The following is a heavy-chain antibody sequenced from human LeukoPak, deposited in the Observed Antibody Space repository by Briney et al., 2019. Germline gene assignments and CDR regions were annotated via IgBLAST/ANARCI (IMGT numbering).Heavy chain of an antibody. CDR1: GGTFSSYA. J-gene: IGHJ6*02. D-gene: IGHD4-23*01. Sequence: ASVKVSCKASGGTFSSYAISWVRQAPGQGLEWMGGIIPTFGTANYAQKFQGRVTITADESTSTAYMELSSLRSEDTAVYYCATSDLTPYYYYGMDVWGQGTTVTVSS. CDR2: IIPTFGTA. V-gene: IGHV1-69*13. CDR3: ATSDLTPYYYYGMDV.